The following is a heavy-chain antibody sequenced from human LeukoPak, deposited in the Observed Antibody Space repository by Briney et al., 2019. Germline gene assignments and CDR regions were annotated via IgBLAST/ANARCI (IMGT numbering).Heavy chain of an antibody. J-gene: IGHJ3*02. D-gene: IGHD2-2*01. CDR2: ISYDGSNK. CDR3: AKHDSSTSRRRRTTIGAFDI. V-gene: IGHV3-30*18. CDR1: GFTFSSYG. Sequence: GGSLRLSCAASGFTFSSYGMHWVRQAPGKGLEWVAVISYDGSNKYYADSVKGRFTISTDNSKNTLYLQMNSLRAEDTAVYYCAKHDSSTSRRRRTTIGAFDIWGQGTMVTVSS.